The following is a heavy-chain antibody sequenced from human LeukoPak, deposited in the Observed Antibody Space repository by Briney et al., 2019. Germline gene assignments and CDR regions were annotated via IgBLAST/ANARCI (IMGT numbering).Heavy chain of an antibody. D-gene: IGHD3-3*01. CDR1: GYTLTSYG. J-gene: IGHJ6*03. CDR3: ARATYYDFWSGYYLWGTPLKEDYYYMDV. V-gene: IGHV1-18*01. Sequence: GPSVKVSCKTSGYTLTSYGISWVRQAPGQGLEWMGWTSAYNGNTNYAQKLEGRVTMSTETSTSTAYRELRSLRSDDTAVYYCARATYYDFWSGYYLWGTPLKEDYYYMDVWGKGTTVTVSS. CDR2: TSAYNGNT.